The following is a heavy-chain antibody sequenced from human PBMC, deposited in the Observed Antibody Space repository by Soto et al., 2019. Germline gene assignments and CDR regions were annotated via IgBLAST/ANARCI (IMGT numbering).Heavy chain of an antibody. Sequence: GGSLRLSCAASGFTFSNACMNWVRPAPGKGLEWVGRIKSKTDGGTTDYAAPVKGRFTISRDDSKNTLYLQMNSLKTEDTAVYYCTTDNRDYDFWSGPPTPYGMDVWGQGTTVIVS. CDR2: IKSKTDGGTT. V-gene: IGHV3-15*07. J-gene: IGHJ6*02. D-gene: IGHD3-3*01. CDR1: GFTFSNAC. CDR3: TTDNRDYDFWSGPPTPYGMDV.